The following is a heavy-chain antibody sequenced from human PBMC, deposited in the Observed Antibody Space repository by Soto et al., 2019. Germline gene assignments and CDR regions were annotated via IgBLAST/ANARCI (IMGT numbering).Heavy chain of an antibody. D-gene: IGHD1-26*01. CDR3: ARGVSAGVDY. CDR1: GYSFTSLD. V-gene: IGHV1-8*01. Sequence: QVQLVQTGAEVREPGASVKVSCKASGYSFTSLDINWVRQTAGQGLEWMGWMEPSTGRTGYAQKLQVRVTMTRDTSINTAYMELTTRTSDDTACYYCARGVSAGVDYGGQGTLVRVSS. J-gene: IGHJ4*02. CDR2: MEPSTGRT.